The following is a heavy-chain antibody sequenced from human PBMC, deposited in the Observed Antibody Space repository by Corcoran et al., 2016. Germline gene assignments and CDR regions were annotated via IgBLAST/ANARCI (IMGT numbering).Heavy chain of an antibody. J-gene: IGHJ4*02. CDR3: ARNMGIPGRFDY. CDR2: IWYDGSKT. V-gene: IGHV3-33*03. CDR1: GFTLSRHG. D-gene: IGHD1-26*01. Sequence: QVQLVESGGGVVQPGGSLRLACAASGFTLSRHGMHWVRQAPGKSLEWVAIIWYDGSKTDYADSVKGRFTISRDTSKNTLYLQTTNLRAEDTAVYYCARNMGIPGRFDYWGQGILVTVSS.